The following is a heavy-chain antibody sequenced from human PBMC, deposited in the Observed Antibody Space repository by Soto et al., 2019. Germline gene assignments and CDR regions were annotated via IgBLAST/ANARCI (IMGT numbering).Heavy chain of an antibody. J-gene: IGHJ6*02. CDR3: ARGSLWFGELLSFYYYYGMDV. CDR2: IDPSDSYT. CDR1: GYSFTSYW. D-gene: IGHD3-10*01. Sequence: GESLKISCKGSGYSFTSYWISWVRQMPGKGLEWMGRIDPSDSYTNYSPSFQGHVTISADKSISTAYLQWSSLKASDTAMYYCARGSLWFGELLSFYYYYGMDVWGQGPTVTVSS. V-gene: IGHV5-10-1*01.